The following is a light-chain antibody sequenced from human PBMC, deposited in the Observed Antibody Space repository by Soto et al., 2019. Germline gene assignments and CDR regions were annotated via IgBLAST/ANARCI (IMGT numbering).Light chain of an antibody. V-gene: IGKV1-5*03. Sequence: DIQMTQSPSTLSGSVGDRVTITCRASQTISSWLAWYQQKPGKAPKLLIYKASTLKSGVPSRFRGRGSGTGFTLNLSSLQADGFGTYFCQPFNSYSEAFGPGAKVDIK. J-gene: IGKJ1*01. CDR1: QTISSW. CDR2: KAS. CDR3: QPFNSYSEA.